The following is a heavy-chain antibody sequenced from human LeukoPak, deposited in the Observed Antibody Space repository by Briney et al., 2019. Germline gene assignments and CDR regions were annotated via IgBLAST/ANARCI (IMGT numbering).Heavy chain of an antibody. CDR1: GFTFSSYG. D-gene: IGHD6-19*01. V-gene: IGHV3-30*02. CDR2: IRYDGSNK. Sequence: GGSLRLSCAASGFTFSSYGMHWVRQAPGKGLEWVAFIRYDGSNKYYADSVKGRFTISRDNSKNTLYLQMNSLRAEDTAVYYCARGGKRALTGTRSPQYFQHWGQGTLVTVSS. CDR3: ARGGKRALTGTRSPQYFQH. J-gene: IGHJ1*01.